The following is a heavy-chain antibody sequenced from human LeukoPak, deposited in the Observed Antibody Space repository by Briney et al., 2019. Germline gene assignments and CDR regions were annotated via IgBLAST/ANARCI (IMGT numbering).Heavy chain of an antibody. Sequence: PSETLSLTCTVSGGSISSSSYYWSWIRQPAGKGLEWIGRIYTSGSTNYNPSLKSRVTMSVDTSKNQFSLKLSSVTAADTAVYYCATEDYDFWSGPLIFQHWGQGTLVTVSS. CDR3: ATEDYDFWSGPLIFQH. J-gene: IGHJ1*01. D-gene: IGHD3-3*01. CDR2: IYTSGST. CDR1: GGSISSSSYY. V-gene: IGHV4-61*02.